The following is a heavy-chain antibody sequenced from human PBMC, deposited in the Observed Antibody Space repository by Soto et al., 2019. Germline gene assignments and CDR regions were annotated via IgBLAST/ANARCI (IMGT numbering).Heavy chain of an antibody. CDR2: IYWDDDK. J-gene: IGHJ4*02. CDR3: AHRRPYSNSPEYFFDY. Sequence: QITLKESGPTLVKPTQTLTLTCTFSGFSLSTSGVDVGWIRQPPGKALEWLALIYWDDDKRYSPSLKSRLTSTQNPAKNQVVLTMTNMDPFDTATYYCAHRRPYSNSPEYFFDYWGQGTLVTGSS. CDR1: GFSLSTSGVD. D-gene: IGHD6-6*01. V-gene: IGHV2-5*02.